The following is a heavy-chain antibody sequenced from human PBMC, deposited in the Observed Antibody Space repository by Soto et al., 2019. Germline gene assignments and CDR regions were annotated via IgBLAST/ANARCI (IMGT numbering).Heavy chain of an antibody. CDR1: GYSFSSYF. V-gene: IGHV1-46*01. CDR2: INPSDGGT. J-gene: IGHJ6*02. CDR3: ARSSGYYYYYGMDV. Sequence: GASVKVSCKASGYSFSSYFMHWVRQAPGAGLECMGTINPSDGGTSYAQRFQGRVTVTRDTSTSTAYMELSSLRSEDTAVYYCARSSGYYYYYGMDVWGQGTTVTVSS. D-gene: IGHD2-15*01.